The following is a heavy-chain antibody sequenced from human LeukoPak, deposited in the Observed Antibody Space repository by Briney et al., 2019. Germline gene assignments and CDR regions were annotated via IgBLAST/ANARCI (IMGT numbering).Heavy chain of an antibody. V-gene: IGHV3-23*01. J-gene: IGHJ4*02. CDR3: AKDWALKRIQLCFDY. CDR2: ICGSGGST. CDR1: GFTFSSYA. D-gene: IGHD5-18*01. Sequence: PGGSLRLSCAAPGFTFSSYAMCWVRQAPGKGLEWVSAICGSGGSTYYADSVKGRFTISRDNYKNTLYLQMNSLRAEDTAVYYCAKDWALKRIQLCFDYWGQGTLVTVSS.